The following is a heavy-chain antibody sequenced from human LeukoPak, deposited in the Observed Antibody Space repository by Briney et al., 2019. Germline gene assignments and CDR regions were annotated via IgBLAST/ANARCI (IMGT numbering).Heavy chain of an antibody. D-gene: IGHD6-13*01. J-gene: IGHJ5*02. CDR3: ARDRCPLWYPDSSSWCGWFDP. V-gene: IGHV3-66*01. CDR1: GFTVSSNY. CDR2: IYSGGST. Sequence: GGSLRLSCAASGFTVSSNYMSWVRQAPGKGLEWVSVIYSGGSTYYADSVKGRFTISRDNSKNTLYLQMNSLRAEDTAVYYCARDRCPLWYPDSSSWCGWFDPWGQGTLVTVSS.